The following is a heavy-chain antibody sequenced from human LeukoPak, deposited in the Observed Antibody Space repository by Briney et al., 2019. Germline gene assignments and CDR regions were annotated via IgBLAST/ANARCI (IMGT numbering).Heavy chain of an antibody. CDR3: ARSRRGFGI. V-gene: IGHV4-34*01. Sequence: SETLSLTCAVYGGSFSGYYWSWIRQPPGKGLEWIGEINHSGSTNYNPSLKSRVTISVDTSKNQFSLKLSSVTAADTAVYYCARSRRGFGIWGQGTLVTVSS. J-gene: IGHJ4*02. D-gene: IGHD3-10*01. CDR1: GGSFSGYY. CDR2: INHSGST.